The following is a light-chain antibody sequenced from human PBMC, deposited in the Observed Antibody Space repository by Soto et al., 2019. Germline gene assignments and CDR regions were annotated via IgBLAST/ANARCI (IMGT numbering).Light chain of an antibody. J-gene: IGKJ1*01. CDR3: QQYHRWT. CDR1: QKIDDW. Sequence: FQMPQSPSTLAASVGDRVTITCRASQKIDDWMAWYQQKPGKAPKLLIYRASNLESGVPSRFSGSGSGTEFTLTISSLQPDDFATYYCQQYHRWTFGQGTKVDIK. CDR2: RAS. V-gene: IGKV1-5*03.